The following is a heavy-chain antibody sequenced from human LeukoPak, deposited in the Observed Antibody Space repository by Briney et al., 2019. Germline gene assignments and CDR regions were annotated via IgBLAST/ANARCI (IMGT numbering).Heavy chain of an antibody. CDR2: ISYDGSNK. D-gene: IGHD3-16*02. V-gene: IGHV3-30*04. J-gene: IGHJ4*02. Sequence: GGSLRLSCAASGFTFSSYAMHWVRQAPGKGLEWVAVISYDGSNKYYADSVKARFTISRDNSKNTLYLQMNSLRAEDTAVYYCAKFEAYDYVWGSYRFSYFDYWGQGTLVTVSS. CDR3: AKFEAYDYVWGSYRFSYFDY. CDR1: GFTFSSYA.